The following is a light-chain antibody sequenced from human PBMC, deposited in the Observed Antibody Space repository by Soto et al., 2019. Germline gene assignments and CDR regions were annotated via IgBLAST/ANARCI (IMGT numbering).Light chain of an antibody. CDR1: QNIKKY. J-gene: IGKJ4*01. V-gene: IGKV1-39*01. CDR2: TAS. CDR3: QQSFGTPLT. Sequence: DIQMTQSPSSLSAYVGDRVTITCRASQNIKKYLNWYQQKPGKAPNLLIYTASSLQVGLPSRFTGTVSGTDFTLTITSLQPEDSATYYCQQSFGTPLTFGGGTKVEIK.